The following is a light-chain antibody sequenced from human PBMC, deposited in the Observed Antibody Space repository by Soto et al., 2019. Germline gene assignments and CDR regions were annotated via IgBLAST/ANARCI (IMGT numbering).Light chain of an antibody. J-gene: IGKJ5*01. CDR3: QHFGGTTFT. V-gene: IGKV3-20*01. CDR2: GAS. Sequence: EIGLTRSPGTLSLSPVERATLSCSASQRVTSNSLAWFQQIAGQAPRLIIYGASNTATGIPDRFSGSGSGTHFPLTISRLEPGDFAVYYCQHFGGTTFTFGQGTRLEIK. CDR1: QRVTSNS.